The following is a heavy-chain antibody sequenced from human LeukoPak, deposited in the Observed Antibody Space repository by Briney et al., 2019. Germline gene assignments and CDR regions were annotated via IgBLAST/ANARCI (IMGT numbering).Heavy chain of an antibody. CDR3: ARQGHSSGYYWYAFDI. Sequence: GASVKVSCKASGYTFTSYYMHWVRQAPGQGLEWMGIINPSGGSTSYAQKFQGRVTMTRDMSTSTVYMELSSLRSEDTAVYYCARQGHSSGYYWYAFDIWGQGTMVIVSS. CDR1: GYTFTSYY. CDR2: INPSGGST. D-gene: IGHD3-22*01. V-gene: IGHV1-46*01. J-gene: IGHJ3*02.